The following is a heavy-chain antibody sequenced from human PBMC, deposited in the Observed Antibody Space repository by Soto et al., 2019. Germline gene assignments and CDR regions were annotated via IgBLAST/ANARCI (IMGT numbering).Heavy chain of an antibody. D-gene: IGHD1-1*01. V-gene: IGHV1-46*01. Sequence: QVQLVQSGAEVKKPGASVKLSCKASGYTFTSYCIHWVRQAPGQGLEWMAIINPNGGSTNYAQKFQGRVTVTRDTSTSTVYMELTSLRSEDTAVYYCARNLATGDYWGQGTLVTVSS. CDR2: INPNGGST. J-gene: IGHJ4*02. CDR1: GYTFTSYC. CDR3: ARNLATGDY.